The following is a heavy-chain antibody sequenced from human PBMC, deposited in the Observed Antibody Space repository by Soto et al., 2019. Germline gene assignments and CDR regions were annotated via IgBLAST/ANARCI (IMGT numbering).Heavy chain of an antibody. CDR1: GFTFSSYR. CDR3: ARDLNLGSFDY. J-gene: IGHJ4*02. V-gene: IGHV3-48*01. CDR2: ISSSSSTI. Sequence: GGSLRLSCAASGFTFSSYRMNWVRQAPGKGLEWVSYISSSSSTIYYADSVKGRFTISRDNAKNSLYLQMNSLRAEDTAVYYCARDLNLGSFDYWGQGTLVTVSS.